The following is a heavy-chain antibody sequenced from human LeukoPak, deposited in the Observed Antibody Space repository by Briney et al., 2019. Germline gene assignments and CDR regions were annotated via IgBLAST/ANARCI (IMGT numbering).Heavy chain of an antibody. J-gene: IGHJ3*02. V-gene: IGHV1-2*02. D-gene: IGHD3-10*01. CDR1: GYTFTSYD. CDR3: AGGVLLWFGELLRSDAFDI. Sequence: ASVKVSCKASGYTFTSYDINWVRQAPGQGLEWMGWINPNSGGTNYAQKFQGRVTMTRDTSISTAYMELSRLRSDDTAVYYCAGGVLLWFGELLRSDAFDIWGQGTMVTVSS. CDR2: INPNSGGT.